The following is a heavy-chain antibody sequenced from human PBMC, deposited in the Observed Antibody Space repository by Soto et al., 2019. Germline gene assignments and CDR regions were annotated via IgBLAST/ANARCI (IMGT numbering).Heavy chain of an antibody. CDR1: GGSFSGYY. CDR2: INHSGST. Sequence: KPSETLSLTCAVYGGSFSGYYWSWIRQPPGKGLEWIGEINHSGSTNYNPSLKSRVTISVDTSKNQFSLKLSSVTAADTAVYYCASVWFGESNFDYWGQGTLVTVSS. CDR3: ASVWFGESNFDY. D-gene: IGHD3-10*01. J-gene: IGHJ4*02. V-gene: IGHV4-34*01.